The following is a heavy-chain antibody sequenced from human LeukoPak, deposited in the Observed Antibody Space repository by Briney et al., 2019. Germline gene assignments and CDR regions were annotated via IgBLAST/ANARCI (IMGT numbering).Heavy chain of an antibody. Sequence: SETLSLTCTVSGDSISRGGYYWSWIRQHPGKGLEWIGYMYYSGSTYYNPSLKSRVTISVDTSKNQFSLKLTSLTAADTAVYYCARSIYCGGDCYAHEYYFDCWGQGTLVTVSS. CDR2: MYYSGST. J-gene: IGHJ4*02. D-gene: IGHD2-21*02. CDR1: GDSISRGGYY. CDR3: ARSIYCGGDCYAHEYYFDC. V-gene: IGHV4-31*03.